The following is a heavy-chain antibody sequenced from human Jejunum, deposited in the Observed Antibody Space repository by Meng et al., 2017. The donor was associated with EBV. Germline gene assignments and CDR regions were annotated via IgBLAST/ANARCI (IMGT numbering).Heavy chain of an antibody. Sequence: VQLVEAGGGLVQPGGSLRLSCAASGVTFSTYWMHWVRQTPGKGLEWVSRINNDGSTTQYADSVRGRFTISRDNAKSTLYLQMNSLTAEDTAVYYCARNYRDYWGQGTLVTVSS. J-gene: IGHJ4*02. V-gene: IGHV3-74*03. CDR1: GVTFSTYW. CDR2: INNDGSTT. CDR3: ARNYRDY. D-gene: IGHD4-11*01.